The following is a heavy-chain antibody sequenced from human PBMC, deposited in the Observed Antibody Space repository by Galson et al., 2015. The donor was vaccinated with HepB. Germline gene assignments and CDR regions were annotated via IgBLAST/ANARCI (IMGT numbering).Heavy chain of an antibody. CDR2: INAGNGNT. CDR3: AREGIAARRGDYYYYMDV. V-gene: IGHV1-3*01. D-gene: IGHD6-6*01. Sequence: SVKVSCKASGYTSTSYAMHWVRQAPGQRLEWMGWINAGNGNTKYSQKFQGRVTITRGTSASTAYMELSSLRSEDTAVYYCAREGIAARRGDYYYYMDVWGKGTTVTVSS. J-gene: IGHJ6*03. CDR1: GYTSTSYA.